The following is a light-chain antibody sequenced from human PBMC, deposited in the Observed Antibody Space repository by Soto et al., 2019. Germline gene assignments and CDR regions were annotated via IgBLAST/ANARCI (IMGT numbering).Light chain of an antibody. Sequence: DIQMTQSPSTLSASVGDRVTITCRASQSISSWLAWYQQKPGKAPKLLIYKASSVESGVPSRFSGSGSGTEFTLTISSLQPDDFVSYYCQQYNSYSGTFGQGTKVEIK. J-gene: IGKJ1*01. CDR1: QSISSW. CDR3: QQYNSYSGT. V-gene: IGKV1-5*03. CDR2: KAS.